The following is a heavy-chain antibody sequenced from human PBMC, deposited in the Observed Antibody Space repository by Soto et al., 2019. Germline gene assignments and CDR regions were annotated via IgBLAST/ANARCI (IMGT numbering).Heavy chain of an antibody. Sequence: SETLSLTCTVSGASISGFDWSWIRKSAGKRLEWIGRIYATGTTDYNPSLKRRVIMSVDPSKKQFSLKLRSVTAADTAVYYCVRAGTKTLREWFDPWGQGISVTVAS. V-gene: IGHV4-4*07. CDR1: GASISGFD. CDR3: VRAGTKTLREWFDP. D-gene: IGHD1-1*01. J-gene: IGHJ5*02. CDR2: IYATGTT.